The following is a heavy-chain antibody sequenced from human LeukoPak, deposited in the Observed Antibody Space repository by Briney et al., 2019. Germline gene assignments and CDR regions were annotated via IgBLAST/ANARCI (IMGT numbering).Heavy chain of an antibody. D-gene: IGHD1-26*01. CDR2: IRSKAYGGTT. CDR1: GFTFSNYW. V-gene: IGHV3-49*04. CDR3: TRDRPYSGSPYRGDYFDY. Sequence: ALRLSCAASGFTFSNYWMSWVRQAPGKGLEWVGFIRSKAYGGTTEYAASVKGRFTISRDDSKSIAYLQMNSLKTEDTAVYYCTRDRPYSGSPYRGDYFDYWGQGTLVTVSS. J-gene: IGHJ4*02.